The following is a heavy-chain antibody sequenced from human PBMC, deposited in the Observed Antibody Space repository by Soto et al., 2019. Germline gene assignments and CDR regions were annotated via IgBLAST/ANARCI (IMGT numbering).Heavy chain of an antibody. CDR3: AQSLGIRNDY. D-gene: IGHD1-26*01. CDR2: IYWDDDK. Sequence: QITLKESGPTLVKSTQNLTLTCTFSGFSLTNGGVGVAWIRQPPRKALEWLAVIYWDDDKRYSPSLKGRLTSTKDTSKNQVVLTMTNMDPVDTATYYCAQSLGIRNDYWGQGALVIVSS. V-gene: IGHV2-5*02. CDR1: GFSLTNGGVG. J-gene: IGHJ4*02.